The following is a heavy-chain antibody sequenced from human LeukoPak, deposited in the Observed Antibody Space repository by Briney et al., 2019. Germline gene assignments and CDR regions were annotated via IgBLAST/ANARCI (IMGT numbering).Heavy chain of an antibody. Sequence: ASVKVSCXASAYTFTDYYMHWVRQAPGQGLEWMGWINPNSGDTNYAQEFQGRVTMTRDTSISTAYMELNRLRSDDTAIYYCASGNSGYDPGFDYWGQGTLVTVSS. V-gene: IGHV1-2*02. D-gene: IGHD5-12*01. CDR2: INPNSGDT. CDR3: ASGNSGYDPGFDY. CDR1: AYTFTDYY. J-gene: IGHJ4*02.